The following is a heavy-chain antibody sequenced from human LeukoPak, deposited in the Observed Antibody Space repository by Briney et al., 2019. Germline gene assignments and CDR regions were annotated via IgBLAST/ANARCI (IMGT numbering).Heavy chain of an antibody. V-gene: IGHV1-3*01. Sequence: ASVKVSCKASGYTFTSYAMHWVRQAPGQRLEWMGWINAGNGNTKYSQKFQGRVTITRDTSASTAYMELSSLRSEDTAVYYCARGRMVRGVIITYNWFDPWGQGTLVTVSS. J-gene: IGHJ5*02. CDR2: INAGNGNT. CDR3: ARGRMVRGVIITYNWFDP. CDR1: GYTFTSYA. D-gene: IGHD3-10*01.